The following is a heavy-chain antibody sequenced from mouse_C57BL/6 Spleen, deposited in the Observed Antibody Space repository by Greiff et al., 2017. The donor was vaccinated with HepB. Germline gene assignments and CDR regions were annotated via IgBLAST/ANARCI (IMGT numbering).Heavy chain of an antibody. CDR1: GYSFTGYY. V-gene: IGHV1-42*01. CDR3: ARKDYYGSSYGSFDY. D-gene: IGHD1-1*01. J-gene: IGHJ2*01. Sequence: VQLQQSGPELVKPGASVKISCKASGYSFTGYYMNWVKQSPEKSLEWIGEINPSTGGTTYNQKFKAKATLTVDKSSSTAYMQLKSLTSEDSAVYYCARKDYYGSSYGSFDYWGQGTTLTVSS. CDR2: INPSTGGT.